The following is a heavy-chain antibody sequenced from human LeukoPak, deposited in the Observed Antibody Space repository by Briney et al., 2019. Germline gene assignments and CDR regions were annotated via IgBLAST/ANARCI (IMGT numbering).Heavy chain of an antibody. D-gene: IGHD3-10*01. CDR2: ISYDGSNK. Sequence: GGSLRLSCVASGFTFSNYAMNWVRQAPGKGLEWVAVISYDGSNKYYADSVKGRFTISRDNSKNTLYLQMNSLRAEDTAVYYCTRGLWFGTLGESFDIWGQGTTVTVSS. CDR1: GFTFSNYA. V-gene: IGHV3-30-3*01. J-gene: IGHJ3*02. CDR3: TRGLWFGTLGESFDI.